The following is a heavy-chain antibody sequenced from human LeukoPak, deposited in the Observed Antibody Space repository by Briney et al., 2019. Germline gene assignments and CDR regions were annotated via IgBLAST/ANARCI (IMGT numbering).Heavy chain of an antibody. CDR2: IESDGRNK. J-gene: IGHJ4*02. Sequence: GGSLRLSCAPSGFTFSTHTMHWVRQAPGKGLEWVAVIESDGRNKYYAESVRGRFTISRDNSRSTLYLQLDSLRSEDTAVYYCVRQSTGLDYWGQGTLVTVSS. CDR3: VRQSTGLDY. V-gene: IGHV3-30*04. D-gene: IGHD5/OR15-5a*01. CDR1: GFTFSTHT.